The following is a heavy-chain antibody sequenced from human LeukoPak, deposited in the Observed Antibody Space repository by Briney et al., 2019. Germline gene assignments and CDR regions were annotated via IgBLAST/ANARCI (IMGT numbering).Heavy chain of an antibody. CDR3: AKQVVSTVGPPRVFDI. D-gene: IGHD2-2*01. J-gene: IGHJ3*02. CDR2: ISASGSSR. CDR1: GLTFSSYA. Sequence: PGGSLRLSCAASGLTFSSYAMYWVRHAPGRGLEGVSAISASGSSRSYADSVKGRFTLPRDNSKSPLSLHMNSLSAEDTAVYYCAKQVVSTVGPPRVFDIWGQGTMVTVS. V-gene: IGHV3-23*01.